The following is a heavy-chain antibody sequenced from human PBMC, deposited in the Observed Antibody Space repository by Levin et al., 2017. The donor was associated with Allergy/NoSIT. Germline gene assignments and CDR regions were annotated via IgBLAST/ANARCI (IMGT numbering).Heavy chain of an antibody. CDR3: ARGYSSGYWGYFQH. CDR1: GGSFSGYY. V-gene: IGHV4-34*01. J-gene: IGHJ1*01. CDR2: INHSGST. D-gene: IGHD6-19*01. Sequence: PSETLSLTCAVYGGSFSGYYWTWIRQPPGKGLEWIGEINHSGSTNYNPSLKSRVTISLDTSKNQFSLKLSSVTAADTAVYYCARGYSSGYWGYFQHWGQGTLVTVSS.